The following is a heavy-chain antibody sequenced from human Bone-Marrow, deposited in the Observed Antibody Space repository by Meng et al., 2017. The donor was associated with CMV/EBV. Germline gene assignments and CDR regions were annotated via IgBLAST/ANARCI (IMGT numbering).Heavy chain of an antibody. CDR2: ISAYNGNT. CDR3: ARATWSIVGATTSDY. D-gene: IGHD1-26*01. Sequence: ASVKVSCKASSYTFTSYGISWVRQAPGQGLEWMGWISAYNGNTNYAQKLQGRVTMTTDTSTSTAYMELRSLRSDDTAVYYCARATWSIVGATTSDYWGQGTLVTVSS. J-gene: IGHJ4*02. CDR1: SYTFTSYG. V-gene: IGHV1-18*01.